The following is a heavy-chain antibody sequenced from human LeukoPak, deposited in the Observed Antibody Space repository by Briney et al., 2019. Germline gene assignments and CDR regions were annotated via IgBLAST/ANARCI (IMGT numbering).Heavy chain of an antibody. V-gene: IGHV3-30*03. CDR2: ISYDGSNK. CDR3: ARSRFGYQLLSTLFDP. D-gene: IGHD2-2*01. J-gene: IGHJ5*02. Sequence: PGGSLRLSCADSGFTFSGYWMNWVRQAPGKGLEWVAVISYDGSNKYYADSVKGRFTISRDNSKNTLYLQMNSLRAEDTAVYYCARSRFGYQLLSTLFDPWGQGTLVTVSS. CDR1: GFTFSGYW.